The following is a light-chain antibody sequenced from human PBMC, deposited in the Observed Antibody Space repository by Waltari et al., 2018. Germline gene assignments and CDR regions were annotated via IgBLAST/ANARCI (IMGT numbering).Light chain of an antibody. V-gene: IGLV1-51*02. J-gene: IGLJ7*01. CDR3: GTWDSSLSGAV. CDR2: EDT. Sequence: QSVLTQPPSVSAAPGQRVTISCSGGSSNIGNNYVSWYRQLPGKAPKLLIYEDTGRPSGIPGRVSGPKSGTSATLDITGLQAGDEADYYCGTWDSSLSGAVFGGGTHLTVL. CDR1: SSNIGNNY.